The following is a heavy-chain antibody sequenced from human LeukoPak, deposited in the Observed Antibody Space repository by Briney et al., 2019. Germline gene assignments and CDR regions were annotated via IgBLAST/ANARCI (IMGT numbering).Heavy chain of an antibody. CDR3: ARLSSGYTYYFDY. J-gene: IGHJ4*02. V-gene: IGHV4-61*02. CDR2: IYTSGST. CDR1: GGSISSGSYY. Sequence: XTCTVSGGSISSGSYYWRWIRQPAGKGLEWIGRIYTSGSTNYNPSLKSRVTISVDTSKNQFSLKLSSVTAADTAVYYCARLSSGYTYYFDYWGQGTLVTVSS. D-gene: IGHD3-22*01.